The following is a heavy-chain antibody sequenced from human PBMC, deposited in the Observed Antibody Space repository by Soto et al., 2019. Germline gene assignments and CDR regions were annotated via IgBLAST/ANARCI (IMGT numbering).Heavy chain of an antibody. D-gene: IGHD2-15*01. J-gene: IGHJ6*02. CDR2: IIPIFGTA. CDR3: AGKEDIVVVVAATREYYYYGMDV. Sequence: ASVKVSCKASGGTFSSYAISWVRQAPGQGLEWMGGIIPIFGTANYAQKFQGRVTITADESTSTAYMELSSLRSEDTAVYYCAGKEDIVVVVAATREYYYYGMDVWGQGTTVTVSS. CDR1: GGTFSSYA. V-gene: IGHV1-69*13.